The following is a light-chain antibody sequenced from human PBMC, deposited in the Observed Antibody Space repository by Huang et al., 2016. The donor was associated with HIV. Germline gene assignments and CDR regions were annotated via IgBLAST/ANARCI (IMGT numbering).Light chain of an antibody. CDR1: QSVRNY. V-gene: IGKV3-11*01. J-gene: IGKJ1*01. Sequence: EIVLIQSPATLSLSPGERATLSCRASQSVRNYLAWYQQKPGQAPMLLIYDASNRATGTPARFSGSGSGTDFTLTISSLEPEDVAVYYCQQRSDWPPWTFGQGTKVEIK. CDR3: QQRSDWPPWT. CDR2: DAS.